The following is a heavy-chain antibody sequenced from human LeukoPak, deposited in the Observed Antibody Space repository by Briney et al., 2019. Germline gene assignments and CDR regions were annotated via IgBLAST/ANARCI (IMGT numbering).Heavy chain of an antibody. CDR1: GGSISSYY. D-gene: IGHD3-9*01. J-gene: IGHJ3*02. V-gene: IGHV4-59*01. CDR2: IYYSGSS. CDR3: ARNDGYYDMLTGYRAFDI. Sequence: SETLSLTCTVSGGSISSYYWSWIRQPPGKGLEWIGYIYYSGSSNYNPSLKSRVTISVDTSRNQLSLKLGSVTAADTAVYYCARNDGYYDMLTGYRAFDIWGQGTMVTVSS.